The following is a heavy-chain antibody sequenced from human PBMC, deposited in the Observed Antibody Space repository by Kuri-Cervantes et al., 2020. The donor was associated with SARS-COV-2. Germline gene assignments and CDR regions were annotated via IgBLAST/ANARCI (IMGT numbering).Heavy chain of an antibody. CDR1: GFTFSTYE. J-gene: IGHJ4*02. D-gene: IGHD1-1*01. CDR2: ISSSGSTI. Sequence: LSLTCAASGFTFSTYEMNWVRQAPGKALEWISYISSSGSTIYYADSVKGRFTFSRDNAKNSLYLQMNSLKAEDTAVYYCVRDGDHWSFDYWGQGTLVTVSS. CDR3: VRDGDHWSFDY. V-gene: IGHV3-48*03.